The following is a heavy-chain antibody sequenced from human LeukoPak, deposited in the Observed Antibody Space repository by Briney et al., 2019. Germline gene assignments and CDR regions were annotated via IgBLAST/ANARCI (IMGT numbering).Heavy chain of an antibody. CDR3: AKSRVSGYRHPFDY. D-gene: IGHD3-22*01. Sequence: GGSLRLSCAASGFTFDDYAMHWVRHAPGKGLEWVSGISWNSGSIGYADSVKGRFTISRDNAKNSLYLQMNSLRAEDTALYYCAKSRVSGYRHPFDYWGQGTLVTVSS. V-gene: IGHV3-9*01. J-gene: IGHJ4*02. CDR2: ISWNSGSI. CDR1: GFTFDDYA.